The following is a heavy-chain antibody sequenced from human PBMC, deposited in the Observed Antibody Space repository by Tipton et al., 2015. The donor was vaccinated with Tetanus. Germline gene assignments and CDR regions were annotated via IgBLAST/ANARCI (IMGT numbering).Heavy chain of an antibody. CDR1: KFSFNQYW. D-gene: IGHD3-3*01. V-gene: IGHV3-7*01. J-gene: IGHJ4*02. CDR2: IKQDGSEK. Sequence: SLRLSCAASKFSFNQYWMSWVRQAPGKGLEWVANIKQDGSEKYYADSVKGRFTVSRDNARNSLYLQMNSLRAEDTAVYYCATGDVWSGFYALFDYGGQGTLVTVSS. CDR3: ATGDVWSGFYALFDY.